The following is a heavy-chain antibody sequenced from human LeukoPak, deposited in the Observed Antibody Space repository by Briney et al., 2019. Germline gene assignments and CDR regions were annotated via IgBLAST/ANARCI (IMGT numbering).Heavy chain of an antibody. V-gene: IGHV1-18*01. CDR3: AREKYSGSYFVDY. CDR2: VSADSGDT. CDR1: GYTFSSYA. D-gene: IGHD1-26*01. J-gene: IGHJ4*02. Sequence: ASVKVSCKASGYTFSSYAITWVRQAPGQGLEWMGWVSADSGDTNYAQKFQGRVTLTTDTSTNTAYMELRSLRSDDTAVYYCAREKYSGSYFVDYWDQGTLVTVSS.